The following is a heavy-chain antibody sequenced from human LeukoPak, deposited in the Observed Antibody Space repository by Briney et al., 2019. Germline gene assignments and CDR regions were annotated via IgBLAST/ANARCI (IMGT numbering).Heavy chain of an antibody. J-gene: IGHJ5*01. Sequence: GGSLRLSCAGSGFSVSNYYMNWVRQAPGKGLEWVSLIRDSGATFYADSVKGRFTISRDNSKNTIYLQMNRLRVEDTAVYFCARNRAVTQVWVEFDSWGQGTQVTVSS. CDR3: ARNRAVTQVWVEFDS. V-gene: IGHV3-66*02. CDR2: IRDSGAT. D-gene: IGHD3-16*01. CDR1: GFSVSNYY.